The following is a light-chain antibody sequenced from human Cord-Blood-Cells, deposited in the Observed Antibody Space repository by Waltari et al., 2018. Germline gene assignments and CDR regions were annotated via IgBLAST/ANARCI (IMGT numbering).Light chain of an antibody. CDR2: EVS. Sequence: QSAPTQPAPVSGSPGPSITISCTGTSSDVGGYNLVSWYQQHPGKAPKLMIYEVSKRPSGVSNRFSGSKSGNTASLTISGLQAEDEADYYCCSYAGSSTLFGTGTKVTVL. V-gene: IGLV2-23*02. CDR1: SSDVGGYNL. CDR3: CSYAGSSTL. J-gene: IGLJ1*01.